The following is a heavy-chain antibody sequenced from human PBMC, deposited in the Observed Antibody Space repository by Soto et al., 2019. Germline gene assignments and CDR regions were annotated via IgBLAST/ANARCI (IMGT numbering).Heavy chain of an antibody. CDR3: ARPLSYYDSRGYYGY. V-gene: IGHV3-21*01. J-gene: IGHJ4*02. CDR1: GFSFSSYS. Sequence: GGSLRLSCVASGFSFSSYSMNWVRQAPGKGLEWVSSISSSSSYIYYADSVKGRFTISRDNAKNSLYLQMDSLRAEDTAVYYCARPLSYYDSRGYYGYWGLGTLVTVS. CDR2: ISSSSSYI. D-gene: IGHD3-22*01.